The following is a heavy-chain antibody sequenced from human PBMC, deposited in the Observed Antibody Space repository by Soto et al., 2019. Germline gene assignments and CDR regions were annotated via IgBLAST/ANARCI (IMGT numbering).Heavy chain of an antibody. D-gene: IGHD3-10*01. CDR3: AGEWQPPAGGMDV. J-gene: IGHJ6*02. V-gene: IGHV1-69*02. Sequence: QVQLVQSGAEVKKPGSSVKVSCKASGGTFSSYTISWVRQAPGQGLEWMGRIIPILGIANYAQKFQGRVTITADKSTSTAYMELSSLRSEDTAVYYCAGEWQPPAGGMDVWGQGTTVTVSS. CDR2: IIPILGIA. CDR1: GGTFSSYT.